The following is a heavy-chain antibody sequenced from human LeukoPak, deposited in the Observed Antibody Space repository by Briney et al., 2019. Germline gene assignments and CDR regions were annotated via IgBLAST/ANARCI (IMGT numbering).Heavy chain of an antibody. CDR2: IYTSGST. D-gene: IGHD5-18*01. V-gene: IGHV4-4*07. Sequence: SGTLSLTCTVSGGSISSYYWSWIRQPAGKGLEWIGRIYTSGSTNYNPSLKSRVTMSVDTSKNQFSLKLSSVTAADTAVYYCARHWRHVGPYTPADSYGFIDYWGQGTLVTVSS. CDR1: GGSISSYY. J-gene: IGHJ4*02. CDR3: ARHWRHVGPYTPADSYGFIDY.